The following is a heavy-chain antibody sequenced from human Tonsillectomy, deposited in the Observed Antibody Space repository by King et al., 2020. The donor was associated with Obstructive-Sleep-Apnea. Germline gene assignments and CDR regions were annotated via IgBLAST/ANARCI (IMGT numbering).Heavy chain of an antibody. J-gene: IGHJ4*02. D-gene: IGHD2-2*01. CDR3: ASGIVVVPAANDY. Sequence: VQLVESGGGLVQPGGSLRLSCAASGFTFSSYWMHWVRQAPGKGLVWFSRLNSDGSSTSYADSVKGRFTISRDNARNTLYLQMNSLRAEDTAVYYCASGIVVVPAANDYWGQGTLVTVSS. V-gene: IGHV3-74*01. CDR1: GFTFSSYW. CDR2: LNSDGSST.